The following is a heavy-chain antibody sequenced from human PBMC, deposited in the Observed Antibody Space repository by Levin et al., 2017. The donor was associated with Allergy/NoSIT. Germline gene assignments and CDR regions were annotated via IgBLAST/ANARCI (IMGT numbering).Heavy chain of an antibody. D-gene: IGHD3-16*01. J-gene: IGHJ4*02. CDR1: GFTLSNYW. Sequence: AGGSLRLSCAASGFTLSNYWMSWVRQASGKGLEWVANIKEDGSEQYYVDSVTGRFTISRDNAKNSLSLVMNSLRVEDTAVYYCARVPRVSRSLTPDHWGQGTLVTVSS. CDR2: IKEDGSEQ. V-gene: IGHV3-7*01. CDR3: ARVPRVSRSLTPDH.